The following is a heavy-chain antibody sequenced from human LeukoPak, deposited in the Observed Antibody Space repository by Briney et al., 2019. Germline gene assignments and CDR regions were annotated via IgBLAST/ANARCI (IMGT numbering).Heavy chain of an antibody. J-gene: IGHJ5*02. Sequence: GGSLRLSCAASGFTFSTYAIHWVRQAPGNGLGWVAFISDDGSTEYYADSVKGRFTISRDNSKNMLYLQMNSLRAEDAAVYYCARDLIAVTGTGFWFDPRGQGTLVTVSS. D-gene: IGHD6-19*01. CDR3: ARDLIAVTGTGFWFDP. CDR1: GFTFSTYA. CDR2: ISDDGSTE. V-gene: IGHV3-30-3*01.